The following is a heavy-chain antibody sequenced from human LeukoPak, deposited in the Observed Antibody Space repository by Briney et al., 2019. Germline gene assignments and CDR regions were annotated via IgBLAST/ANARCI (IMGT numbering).Heavy chain of an antibody. V-gene: IGHV1-8*03. CDR2: MNPNSGNT. CDR3: ARGIVGAGLFDY. Sequence: GASVKVSCKASGFTFTSYDINWVRQATGQGLEWMGWMNPNSGNTGYAQKFQGRVTITRNTSISTAYMELSSLRSEDTAVYYCARGIVGAGLFDYWGQGTLVTVSS. D-gene: IGHD1-26*01. J-gene: IGHJ4*02. CDR1: GFTFTSYD.